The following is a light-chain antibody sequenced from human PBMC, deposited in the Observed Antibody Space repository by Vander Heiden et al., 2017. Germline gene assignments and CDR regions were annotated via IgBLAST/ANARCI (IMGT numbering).Light chain of an antibody. Sequence: DIVMTQSPDSLAVSLGERATINCKSSQSLLHSSSKNNHLSWYQQKPGQPPKVLIYRASARDSGVPDRFSGSGSGTDFTLTINSLQAEDVAVYYCQQNYDIPWTFGQGTKVEVK. CDR3: QQNYDIPWT. CDR1: QSLLHSSSKNNH. J-gene: IGKJ1*01. V-gene: IGKV4-1*01. CDR2: RAS.